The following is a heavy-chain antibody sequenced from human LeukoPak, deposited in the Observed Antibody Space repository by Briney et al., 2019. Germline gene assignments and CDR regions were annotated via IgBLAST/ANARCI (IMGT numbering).Heavy chain of an antibody. V-gene: IGHV1-18*01. D-gene: IGHD3-22*01. CDR1: GYTFNIYG. Sequence: ASVKVSCKASGYTFNIYGISWVRQAPGQGLEWMGWISAYNGNTDYAQKLQGRVTMTTDTSTSTAYMELRSLRSDDTAVYYCAGDSSEWSMDYWGQGTLVTVSS. J-gene: IGHJ4*02. CDR3: AGDSSEWSMDY. CDR2: ISAYNGNT.